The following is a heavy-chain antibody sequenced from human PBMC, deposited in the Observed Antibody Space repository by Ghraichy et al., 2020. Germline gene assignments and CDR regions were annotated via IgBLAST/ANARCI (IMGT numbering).Heavy chain of an antibody. CDR1: GGSFSGYY. D-gene: IGHD5-18*01. V-gene: IGHV4-34*01. CDR3: ARRRGYSKTYYYYYMDV. J-gene: IGHJ6*03. CDR2: INHSGST. Sequence: GSLRLSCAVYGGSFSGYYWSWIRQPPGKGLEWIGEINHSGSTNYNPSLKSRVTISVDTSKNQFSLKLSSVTAADTAVYYCARRRGYSKTYYYYYMDVWGKGTTVTVSS.